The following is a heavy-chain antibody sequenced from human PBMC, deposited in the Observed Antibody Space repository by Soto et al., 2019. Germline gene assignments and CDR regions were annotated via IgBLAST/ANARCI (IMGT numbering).Heavy chain of an antibody. CDR1: GGSISSGGYI. D-gene: IGHD6-19*01. Sequence: SETLSLTCAVSGGSISSGGYIWTWIRQTPGKGLQWIGQINHSGSASYNPSLKSRVTISVHTSNSQFSLELSSVTAADTAVYYCARGLITGSHYSGGWYYFDSWGQGTQVTVSS. CDR3: ARGLITGSHYSGGWYYFDS. V-gene: IGHV4-34*01. J-gene: IGHJ4*02. CDR2: INHSGSA.